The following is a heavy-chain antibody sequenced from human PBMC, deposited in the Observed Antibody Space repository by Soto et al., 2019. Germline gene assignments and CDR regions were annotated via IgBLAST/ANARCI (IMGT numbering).Heavy chain of an antibody. J-gene: IGHJ6*02. Sequence: QLQLQESGSGLVKPSQTLSLTCAVSGGSISSGGYSWSWIRQLPGKGLEWIGYIYHSGSTYYNPSLKSRVTISVDRSKNQFSLKLSSVTAADTAVYYCARDNGDYYGMDVWGQGTTVTVSS. V-gene: IGHV4-30-2*01. D-gene: IGHD3-10*01. CDR2: IYHSGST. CDR1: GGSISSGGYS. CDR3: ARDNGDYYGMDV.